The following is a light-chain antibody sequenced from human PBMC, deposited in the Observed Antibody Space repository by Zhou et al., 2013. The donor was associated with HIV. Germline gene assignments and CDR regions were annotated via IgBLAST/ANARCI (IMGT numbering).Light chain of an antibody. V-gene: IGKV3-20*01. J-gene: IGKJ5*01. CDR3: QQYGSSLIT. CDR1: QTVSSN. Sequence: EIVMTQSPDTLSLSPGERVTVSCRASQTVSSNLAWYQQKPGQAPRLLIYGASSRATGIPDRFSGSGSGTDFTLTISRLEPEDFAVYYCQQYGSSLITFGQGTRLEIK. CDR2: GAS.